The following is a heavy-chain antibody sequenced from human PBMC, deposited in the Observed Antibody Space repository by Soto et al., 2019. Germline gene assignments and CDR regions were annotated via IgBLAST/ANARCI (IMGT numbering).Heavy chain of an antibody. V-gene: IGHV4-34*01. D-gene: IGHD2-8*02. CDR3: ARDKITGLFDY. Sequence: QVQLQQWGAGLLKPSETLSLTCAVYGGSFSCYYWTWIRQPPWTGLEWIGEINHSGSTNYNPSLKSRVTISVDTSKNQFSLKLTSVTAADTAVYYCARDKITGLFDYWGQGTLVTVSS. CDR2: INHSGST. CDR1: GGSFSCYY. J-gene: IGHJ4*02.